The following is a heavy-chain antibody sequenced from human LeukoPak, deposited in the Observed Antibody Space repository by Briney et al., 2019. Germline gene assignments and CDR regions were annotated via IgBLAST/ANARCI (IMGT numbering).Heavy chain of an antibody. CDR1: GLTVRSNY. Sequence: GGSLRLSCAASGLTVRSNYMGWVRQAPGKGLEWVSVIHSGGNTYYADSVKGQFTISRDNSRNTMDLQMNSLRAEDTAVYYCARCDSSRWNGIDYWGQGTLVTVSS. CDR2: IHSGGNT. D-gene: IGHD6-13*01. J-gene: IGHJ4*02. V-gene: IGHV3-53*01. CDR3: ARCDSSRWNGIDY.